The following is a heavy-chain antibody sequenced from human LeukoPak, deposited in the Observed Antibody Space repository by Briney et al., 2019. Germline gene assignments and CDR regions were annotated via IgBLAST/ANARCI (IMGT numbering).Heavy chain of an antibody. CDR1: GGTFSSYA. Sequence: SVKVSCKASGGTFSSYAISWVRQAPGQGLEWMGRIIPIFGTANYAQKFQGRVTITTDESTSTACMELSSLRSEDTAVYYCARTKEPLAEYFQHWGQGTLVTVSS. CDR3: ARTKEPLAEYFQH. J-gene: IGHJ1*01. CDR2: IIPIFGTA. V-gene: IGHV1-69*05. D-gene: IGHD1-26*01.